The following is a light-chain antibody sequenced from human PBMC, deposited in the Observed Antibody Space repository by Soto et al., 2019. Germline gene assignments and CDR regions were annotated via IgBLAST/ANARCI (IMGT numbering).Light chain of an antibody. J-gene: IGKJ2*01. CDR3: LQDYNRPYT. V-gene: IGKV1-6*01. Sequence: AIQMTQSPSSLSASVGDRVTITCRASQDIRNDLGWYQQRPGKPPKVLIYAASNLKSGVPPRFSGSGSVTDFTLTISSLQPEDFATYYCLQDYNRPYTFGQGTKLEF. CDR2: AAS. CDR1: QDIRND.